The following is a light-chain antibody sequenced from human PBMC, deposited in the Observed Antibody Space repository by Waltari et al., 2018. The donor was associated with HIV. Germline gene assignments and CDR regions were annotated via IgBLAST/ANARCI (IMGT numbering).Light chain of an antibody. V-gene: IGKV3-15*01. CDR2: GAS. Sequence: ETVMTQSPVTLSVSPGERATLSCRASQSVGTNVTWCQHKSGQAPRLLIYGASTRATAIPARFSGSGSGTEFTLTITSLQSDDYATYYCQQYQTWPLTFGPGTTVDI. CDR1: QSVGTN. CDR3: QQYQTWPLT. J-gene: IGKJ3*01.